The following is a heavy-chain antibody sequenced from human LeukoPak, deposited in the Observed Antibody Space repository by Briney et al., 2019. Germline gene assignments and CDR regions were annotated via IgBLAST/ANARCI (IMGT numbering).Heavy chain of an antibody. D-gene: IGHD6-19*01. CDR1: APSISSYY. V-gene: IGHV4-59*01. CDR3: ASETVAGHYYVDY. CDR2: IYYSGST. J-gene: IGHJ4*02. Sequence: SETLSLTCTLSAPSISSYYWSWTRQPPGKGLEWIGYIYYSGSTNYNPSLESRVTISVDTSKNQFSLKLSAEPAADTDVYFCASETVAGHYYVDYWGQGTLVSVSS.